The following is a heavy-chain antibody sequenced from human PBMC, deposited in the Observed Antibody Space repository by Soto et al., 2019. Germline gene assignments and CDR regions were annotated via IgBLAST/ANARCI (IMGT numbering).Heavy chain of an antibody. CDR2: ITSSSTTI. V-gene: IGHV3-48*01. Sequence: EVQLVESGGGVVQPGGSLRLSCAASGFTFSTYNMNWVRQAPGKGLEWVSYITSSSTTIYYADSVKGRFTISRDNAKNSLYLQMNSLRAEDTAVYYCARDRSSSYFDYWGQGTLVTVSS. CDR1: GFTFSTYN. D-gene: IGHD6-6*01. J-gene: IGHJ4*02. CDR3: ARDRSSSYFDY.